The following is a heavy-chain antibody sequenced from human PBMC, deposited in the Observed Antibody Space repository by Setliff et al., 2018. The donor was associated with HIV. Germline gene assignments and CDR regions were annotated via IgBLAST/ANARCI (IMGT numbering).Heavy chain of an antibody. J-gene: IGHJ4*02. Sequence: SETLSLTCTVSGGSINNYFWSWIRQSPGRGLEWIGFIYYTGNTSYNPSLQSRVTFSVDRSNNRFSLTLRSVSAADTAVYYCARAGDNTDYPSAFDYWGQGTLVTVSS. CDR3: ARAGDNTDYPSAFDY. CDR2: IYYTGNT. CDR1: GGSINNYF. V-gene: IGHV4-59*01. D-gene: IGHD2-21*01.